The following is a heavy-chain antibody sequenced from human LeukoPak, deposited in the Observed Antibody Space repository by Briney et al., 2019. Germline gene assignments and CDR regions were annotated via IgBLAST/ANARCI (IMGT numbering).Heavy chain of an antibody. V-gene: IGHV3-7*03. J-gene: IGHJ4*02. CDR1: GFTFSSYW. CDR3: ARGGSSGLRAYFDY. Sequence: GGSLRLSCAASGFTFSSYWMNWVRQAPGKRLEWVANIKQDGSEKYYVDSVKGRFTISRDNANNSLYLQMNSLRAEDTAVYYCARGGSSGLRAYFDYWGQGTLVTVSS. CDR2: IKQDGSEK. D-gene: IGHD3-22*01.